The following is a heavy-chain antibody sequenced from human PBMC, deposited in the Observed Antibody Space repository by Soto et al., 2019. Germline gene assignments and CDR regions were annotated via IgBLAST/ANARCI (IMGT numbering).Heavy chain of an antibody. CDR3: ARYRREAVAGYTLDN. D-gene: IGHD6-13*01. CDR1: GGSISSNY. J-gene: IGHJ4*02. Sequence: PSETLSLTCTVSGGSISSNYWTWIRQPPGKGLEWIGYVYNSGSTNYNPSLKSRVTISEDTSKSQFSLKVNSMAAADTAVYYCARYRREAVAGYTLDNWGQGILVTVSS. CDR2: VYNSGST. V-gene: IGHV4-59*01.